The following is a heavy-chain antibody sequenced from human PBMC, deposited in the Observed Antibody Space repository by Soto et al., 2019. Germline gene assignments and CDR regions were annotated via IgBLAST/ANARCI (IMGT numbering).Heavy chain of an antibody. Sequence: QVQLQESVPGLVKPSETLSLTCTVTGASISSYYWTWIRQPPGKGLEWIGYIYNSGSTNYNPSLKSRVTISVDTSKNQFSLKLSSVTAADTAVYYCARDGGFYYGMDVWGQGTTVTVSS. CDR2: IYNSGST. CDR3: ARDGGFYYGMDV. D-gene: IGHD3-3*01. CDR1: GASISSYY. J-gene: IGHJ6*02. V-gene: IGHV4-59*01.